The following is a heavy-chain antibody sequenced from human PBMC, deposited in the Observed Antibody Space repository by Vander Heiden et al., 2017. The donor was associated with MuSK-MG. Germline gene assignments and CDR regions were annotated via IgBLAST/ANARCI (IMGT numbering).Heavy chain of an antibody. Sequence: QLQLQESGPGLVKPSETLSLTCTVSGGSISSSSYYWGWIRQPPGKGLEWIGSIYYSGSTYYNPSLKSRVTISVDTSKNQFSLKLSSVTAADTAVYYCARHVEYQLLAVDYFDYWGQGTLVTVSS. CDR3: ARHVEYQLLAVDYFDY. CDR2: IYYSGST. J-gene: IGHJ4*02. V-gene: IGHV4-39*01. CDR1: GGSISSSSYY. D-gene: IGHD2-2*01.